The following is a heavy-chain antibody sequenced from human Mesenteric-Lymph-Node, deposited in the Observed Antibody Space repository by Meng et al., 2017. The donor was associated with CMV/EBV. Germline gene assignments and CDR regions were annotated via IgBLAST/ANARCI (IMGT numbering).Heavy chain of an antibody. V-gene: IGHV3-9*01. CDR3: AKRSDVSGFTIKGYFDY. D-gene: IGHD3-22*01. CDR1: GFIFDDYT. CDR2: ITWNSGNI. Sequence: SLKISCAASGFIFDDYTMHWVRQAPGKGLEWVAGITWNSGNIEYADSVKGRFTISRDNAKNSLYLQMNSLRDEDTAVYYCAKRSDVSGFTIKGYFDYWGQGTLVTVSS. J-gene: IGHJ4*02.